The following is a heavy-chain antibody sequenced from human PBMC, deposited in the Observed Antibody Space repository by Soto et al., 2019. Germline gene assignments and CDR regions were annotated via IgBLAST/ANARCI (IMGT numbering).Heavy chain of an antibody. D-gene: IGHD6-19*01. J-gene: IGHJ5*02. V-gene: IGHV3-73*01. Sequence: PGGSLRLSCAASGFTFSGSAMHWVRQASGKGLEWVGRIRSKANSYATAYAASVKGRFTISRDDSKNTAYLQMNSLKTEDTAVYYCLVAGLYNWFDPWGQGTLVTVSS. CDR1: GFTFSGSA. CDR2: IRSKANSYAT. CDR3: LVAGLYNWFDP.